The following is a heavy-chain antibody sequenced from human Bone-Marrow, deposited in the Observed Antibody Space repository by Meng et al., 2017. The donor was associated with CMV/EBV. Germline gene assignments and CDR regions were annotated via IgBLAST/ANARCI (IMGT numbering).Heavy chain of an antibody. D-gene: IGHD6-6*01. Sequence: GESLKISCAASGFTFSSYAMHWVRQAPGKGLEWVSAISGSGGSTYYADSVKGRFTISRDNSKNTLYLQMNSLRAEDTAVYYCAKGLGYSSSGGGIDYWGQGTLVTVSS. CDR3: AKGLGYSSSGGGIDY. CDR2: ISGSGGST. CDR1: GFTFSSYA. V-gene: IGHV3-23*01. J-gene: IGHJ4*02.